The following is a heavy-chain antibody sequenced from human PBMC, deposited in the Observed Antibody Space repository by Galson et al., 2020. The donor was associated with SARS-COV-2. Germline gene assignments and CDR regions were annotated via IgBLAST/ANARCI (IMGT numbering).Heavy chain of an antibody. CDR2: MSSNGGTS. J-gene: IGHJ4*02. CDR3: LSYSSTRHNY. V-gene: IGHV3-64D*09. D-gene: IGHD6-19*01. CDR1: GFTFSDYA. Sequence: GESLKISCSASGFTFSDYAMHWVRQAPGKGLEYVSAMSSNGGTSFYSDSVSGRFTMSRDNSKNMFYLQMGGLVVEDTAFYYCLSYSSTRHNYWGQGTLVTVSS.